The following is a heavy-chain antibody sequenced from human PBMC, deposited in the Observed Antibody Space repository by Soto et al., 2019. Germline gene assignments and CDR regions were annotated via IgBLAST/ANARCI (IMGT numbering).Heavy chain of an antibody. CDR2: INPNGGVT. V-gene: IGHV1-2*04. D-gene: IGHD5-12*01. CDR3: ARESGGATATLDYYYFYMDV. CDR1: GDSFNDYY. Sequence: QVQLVKSGAVVRKPGASVTVSCRSSGDSFNDYYIHWVRQAPGQGFEWMGWINPNGGVTKYAQKFQGWVSMTRDTSIRTVYMQLSRLRSDDTAVYYCARESGGATATLDYYYFYMDVWGTGTTVTVSS. J-gene: IGHJ6*03.